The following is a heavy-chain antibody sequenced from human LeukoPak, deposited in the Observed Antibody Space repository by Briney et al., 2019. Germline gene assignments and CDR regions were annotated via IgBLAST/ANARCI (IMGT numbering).Heavy chain of an antibody. Sequence: ASVKVSCKASGGTFSSYAISWVRQAPGQGLEWMGRIIPILSIANYAQKFQGRVTITADKSTSTAYMELSSLRSEDTAVYYCARVDPDYGGPFDYWGQGTLVTVSS. CDR3: ARVDPDYGGPFDY. V-gene: IGHV1-69*04. CDR2: IIPILSIA. CDR1: GGTFSSYA. J-gene: IGHJ4*02. D-gene: IGHD4-23*01.